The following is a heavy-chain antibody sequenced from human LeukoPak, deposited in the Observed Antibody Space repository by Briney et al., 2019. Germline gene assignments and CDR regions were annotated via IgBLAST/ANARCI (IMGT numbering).Heavy chain of an antibody. J-gene: IGHJ6*02. D-gene: IGHD5-18*01. V-gene: IGHV4-34*01. CDR1: GGSFSGYY. CDR3: ARGIQLWPTIHCYYGMDV. Sequence: PSETLSLTCAVYGGSFSGYYWSWIRQPPGKGLEWIGEINHSGSTNYNPSLKSRVTISVDTSKNQLSLKLSSVTAADTAVYYCARGIQLWPTIHCYYGMDVWGQGTTVTVSS. CDR2: INHSGST.